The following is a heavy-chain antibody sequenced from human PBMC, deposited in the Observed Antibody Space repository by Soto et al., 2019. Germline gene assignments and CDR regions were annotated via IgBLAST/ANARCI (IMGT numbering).Heavy chain of an antibody. CDR1: GYTFTSYG. CDR2: ISAYNGNT. Sequence: ASVKVSCKASGYTFTSYGISWVRQAPGQGLEWMGWISAYNGNTNYAQKLQGRVTMTTDTSTSTAYMELRSLRSDDTAVYYCARLDYYYDSSGYPYWGQGTLVTVSS. J-gene: IGHJ4*02. CDR3: ARLDYYYDSSGYPY. V-gene: IGHV1-18*01. D-gene: IGHD3-22*01.